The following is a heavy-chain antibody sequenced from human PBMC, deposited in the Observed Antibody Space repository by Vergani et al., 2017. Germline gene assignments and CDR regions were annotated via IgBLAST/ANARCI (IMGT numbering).Heavy chain of an antibody. CDR1: GGSISSDNW. CDR2: IHLSRST. CDR3: ASNPRLGGDVVDS. D-gene: IGHD3-16*01. Sequence: QVQLQQWGPGLVTPSGTLSLTCAVYGGSISSDNWWNWFRQAPGKGVQWIGGIHLSRSTNCNPSLRRRVTISLDKSKNQYSLNLPSVTAADTAGYFCASNPRLGGDVVDSWGQGTLVTVSS. V-gene: IGHV4-4*02. J-gene: IGHJ4*02.